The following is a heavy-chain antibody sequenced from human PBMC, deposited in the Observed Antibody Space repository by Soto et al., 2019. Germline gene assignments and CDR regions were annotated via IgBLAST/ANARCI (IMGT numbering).Heavy chain of an antibody. V-gene: IGHV3-23*01. Sequence: SLRLSCAASVFTFSSYAMSWVRQAPGKGLEWVSSISGSGGSTYYADSVKGRFTVSRDNSKNTLYLQMNSLRAEDTAVYYCTKGGRSCSTTSCYTAYWGQGTLVTVSS. CDR1: VFTFSSYA. CDR3: TKGGRSCSTTSCYTAY. D-gene: IGHD2-2*02. J-gene: IGHJ4*02. CDR2: ISGSGGST.